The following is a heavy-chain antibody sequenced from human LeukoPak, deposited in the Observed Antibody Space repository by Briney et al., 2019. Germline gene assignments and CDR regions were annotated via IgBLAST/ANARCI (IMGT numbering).Heavy chain of an antibody. CDR2: ISSSSSYI. D-gene: IGHD1-1*01. V-gene: IGHV3-21*01. CDR3: ARDFNPESAKTNYYYYGMDV. J-gene: IGHJ6*02. CDR1: GFTFSSYS. Sequence: PGGSLRLSCAASGFTFSSYSMNWVRQAPGKGLEWVSSISSSSSYIYYADSVKGRFTISRDNSKNTLYLQMNSLRAEDTAVYYCARDFNPESAKTNYYYYGMDVWGQGTTVTVSS.